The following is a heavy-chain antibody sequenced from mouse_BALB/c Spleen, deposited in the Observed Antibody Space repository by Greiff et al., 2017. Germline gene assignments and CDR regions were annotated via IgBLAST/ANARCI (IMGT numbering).Heavy chain of an antibody. CDR2: LSPSNGDT. CDR3: NSYKGDGNYGTWFAY. D-gene: IGHD2-1*01. CDR1: FFNLPSSY. V-gene: IGHV14-4*02. Sequence: SLNFSFPSSFFNLPSSYIHFFNHTPEQVLYFIGLLSPSNGDTEYAPKFQGKATMTADTSSNTAYLQLSSLTSDDTAVYYCNSYKGDGNYGTWFAYWGQGTLV. J-gene: IGHJ3*01.